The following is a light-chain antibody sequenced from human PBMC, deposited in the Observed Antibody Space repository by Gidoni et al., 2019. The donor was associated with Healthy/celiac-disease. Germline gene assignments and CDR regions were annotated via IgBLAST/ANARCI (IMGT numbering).Light chain of an antibody. CDR1: QGISSY. V-gene: IGKV1-8*01. J-gene: IGKJ4*01. CDR3: QQYYSYLPLT. CDR2: AAS. Sequence: AIRMTQSPSSFSASTGDRVTITCRASQGISSYLAWYQQKPGKAPKLLIYAASTLQSGVPSRCSGSGSGTDFTLTSSCLQSEDFATYYCQQYYSYLPLTFGGGTKVEIK.